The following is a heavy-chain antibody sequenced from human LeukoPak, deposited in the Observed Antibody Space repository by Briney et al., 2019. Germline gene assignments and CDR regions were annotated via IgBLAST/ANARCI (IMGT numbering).Heavy chain of an antibody. CDR2: INHSGST. CDR1: GGSFSGYY. V-gene: IGHV4-34*01. CDR3: ARRGSTSFFR. Sequence: SETLSLTCAVYGGSFSGYYWSWIRQPPGKGLEWIGEINHSGSTNYNPSLKSRATISVDTSKNQFSLKLSSVTAADTAVYYCARRGSTSFFRWGQGTLVTVSS. J-gene: IGHJ4*02. D-gene: IGHD2-2*01.